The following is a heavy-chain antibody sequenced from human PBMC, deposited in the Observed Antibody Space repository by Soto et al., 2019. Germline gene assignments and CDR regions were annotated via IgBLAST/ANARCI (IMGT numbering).Heavy chain of an antibody. Sequence: PGESLKISCNGSGYSFTSYWISWVRQMPGKGLEWMGRINPSDSYTNYSPSFQGHVTISADKSISTAYLQWSSLKASDTAMYYCASHADSSSTFDYWGQGTLVTVSS. J-gene: IGHJ4*02. CDR1: GYSFTSYW. V-gene: IGHV5-10-1*01. D-gene: IGHD6-6*01. CDR2: INPSDSYT. CDR3: ASHADSSSTFDY.